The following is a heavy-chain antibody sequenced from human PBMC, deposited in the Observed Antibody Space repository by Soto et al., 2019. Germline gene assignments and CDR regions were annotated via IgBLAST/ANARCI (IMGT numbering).Heavy chain of an antibody. J-gene: IGHJ5*01. CDR2: IYHIGSP. V-gene: IGHV4-31*03. CDR1: GRPVSSGGYY. D-gene: IGHD6-19*01. Sequence: SETRSLTCTVSGRPVSSGGYYWTWIRQFPGKGLEWIGYIYHIGSPSYNPSLKSRLSMSLDASKNQFSLNLTSVTAADTAIYYCVRDRALDSSGHWFDSWGQGTLVTVSS. CDR3: VRDRALDSSGHWFDS.